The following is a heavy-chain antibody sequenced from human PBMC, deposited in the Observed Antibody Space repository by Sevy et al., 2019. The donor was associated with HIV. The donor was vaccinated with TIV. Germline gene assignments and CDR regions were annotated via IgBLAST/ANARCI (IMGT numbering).Heavy chain of an antibody. J-gene: IGHJ3*02. CDR3: ARDDHWAVAGPSSI. CDR1: GFTFSSYS. CDR2: ILYDGSNK. D-gene: IGHD6-19*01. Sequence: GGSLRLSCAASGFTFSSYSMHWVRQAPGKGLEWVAVILYDGSNKYNADSVKGRFTISRDNSKNTLYLQMNSLRVEDTAVYYCARDDHWAVAGPSSIWGQGTMVTVSS. V-gene: IGHV3-30-3*01.